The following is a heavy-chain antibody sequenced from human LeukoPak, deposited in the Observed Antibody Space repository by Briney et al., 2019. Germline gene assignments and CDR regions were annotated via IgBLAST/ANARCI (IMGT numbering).Heavy chain of an antibody. J-gene: IGHJ4*02. D-gene: IGHD6-19*01. CDR2: ISPSNGNP. CDR1: GYDFTSVG. Sequence: ASLKVSSKASGYDFTSVGITGVRRAPGQGLEWMGWISPSNGNPRYAQKFGGRVAITTDTPTTTAYMALRGLRFNDTAVYYCARAGPGSGWYFDYWGQGTLVTVSS. V-gene: IGHV1-18*01. CDR3: ARAGPGSGWYFDY.